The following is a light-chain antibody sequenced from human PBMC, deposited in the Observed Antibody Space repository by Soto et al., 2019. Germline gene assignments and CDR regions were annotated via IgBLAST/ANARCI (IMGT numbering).Light chain of an antibody. CDR1: QDISNY. V-gene: IGKV1-27*01. Sequence: EIQMTQSPSSLSASVGDRVSITCRASQDISNYLAWCQQKPGKVPQLLIYHASTLQSGVPPRFSGSGSGTEFTLPIISRQPEDVATYYCQKYKSALFTFGPGTRVEIK. CDR3: QKYKSALFT. CDR2: HAS. J-gene: IGKJ3*01.